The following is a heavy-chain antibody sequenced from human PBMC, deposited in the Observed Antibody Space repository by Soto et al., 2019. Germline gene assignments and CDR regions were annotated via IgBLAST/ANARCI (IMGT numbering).Heavy chain of an antibody. D-gene: IGHD2-21*02. CDR1: GLSLSTTGVG. CDR2: IYWDDDK. Sequence: QITLKESGPTLVKPTQTLTLTCTFSGLSLSTTGVGGGWIRQPPGKALEWLALIYWDDDKRYSPSLKSRLTITKDTSKNQVVLTMTNMDPVDTATYYCVQSRCGGDCLQSYSSHSYYGLDVWGQGTTVTVSS. J-gene: IGHJ6*02. V-gene: IGHV2-5*02. CDR3: VQSRCGGDCLQSYSSHSYYGLDV.